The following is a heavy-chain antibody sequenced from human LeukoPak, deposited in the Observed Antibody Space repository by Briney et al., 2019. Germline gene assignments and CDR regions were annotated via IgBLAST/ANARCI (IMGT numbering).Heavy chain of an antibody. V-gene: IGHV3-7*03. D-gene: IGHD4-17*01. Sequence: LXWLSNIKQYASAKYYVDSVKGRFTISRDNATNSLYLQMNSLRAEDTAVYYCAREPYGDFFDYWGQGTLVTVSS. J-gene: IGHJ4*02. CDR2: IKQYASAK. CDR3: AREPYGDFFDY.